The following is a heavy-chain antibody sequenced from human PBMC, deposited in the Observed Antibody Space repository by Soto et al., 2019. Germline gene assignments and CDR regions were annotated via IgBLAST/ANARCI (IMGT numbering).Heavy chain of an antibody. V-gene: IGHV1-46*03. CDR3: ARDYNWSPFDD. CDR2: INPIGGTT. D-gene: IGHD1-20*01. J-gene: IGHJ4*02. CDR1: GYTFTAYY. Sequence: ASVKVSCKASGYTFTAYYIHWVRRTPGQGLEWMGKINPIGGTTTYAQKFQGRVTMTSQTSTSTVYMELSSLRSEDTAVYYCARDYNWSPFDDRGQGTQVTVAS.